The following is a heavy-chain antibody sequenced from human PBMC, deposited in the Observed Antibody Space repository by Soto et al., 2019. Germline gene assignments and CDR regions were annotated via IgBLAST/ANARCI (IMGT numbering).Heavy chain of an antibody. J-gene: IGHJ6*02. Sequence: QAQLVQSGAEVKKPGASVKISCKASGYTFTSHAMHWVRQAPGQRPEWLGWINAGTGNTRYSQKFEVRVTISMDTSANISYMEMNSLTSEDTAVYYCARRREHRSDYYYGMDVWGQGTTVTVS. CDR1: GYTFTSHA. CDR3: ARRREHRSDYYYGMDV. V-gene: IGHV1-3*01. CDR2: INAGTGNT.